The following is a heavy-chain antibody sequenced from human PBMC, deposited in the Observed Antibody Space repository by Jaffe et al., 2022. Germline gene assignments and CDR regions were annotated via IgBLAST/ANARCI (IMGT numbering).Heavy chain of an antibody. CDR3: ASSTWIQVEGI. D-gene: IGHD5-18*01. CDR2: ISSSSSKI. Sequence: EVQLVESGGGLVQPGGSLRLSCAASGFTFSSYSMNWVRQAPGKGLEWVSYISSSSSKIYYADSVKGRFTISRDNAKNSLYLQMNSLRAEDTAVYYCASSTWIQVEGIWGQGTMVTVSS. V-gene: IGHV3-48*01. J-gene: IGHJ3*02. CDR1: GFTFSSYS.